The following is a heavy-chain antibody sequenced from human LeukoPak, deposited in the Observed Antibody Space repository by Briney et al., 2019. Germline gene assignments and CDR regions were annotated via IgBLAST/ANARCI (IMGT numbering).Heavy chain of an antibody. CDR3: AKAPVTTCSGAYCYPFDY. CDR2: ISVSGHT. Sequence: GGSLRLSCAASGFSLSSYAMSWVRQAPGKGLEWLSAISVSGHTYHADSVKGRFTISRDSSKNTLYLQMNRLRAEDAAVYYCAKAPVTTCSGAYCYPFDYWGQGTLVTVSS. V-gene: IGHV3-23*01. D-gene: IGHD2-21*01. CDR1: GFSLSSYA. J-gene: IGHJ4*02.